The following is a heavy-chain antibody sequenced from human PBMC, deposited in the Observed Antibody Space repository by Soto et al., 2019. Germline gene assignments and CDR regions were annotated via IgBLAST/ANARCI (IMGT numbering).Heavy chain of an antibody. CDR2: ISAYNDNT. V-gene: IGHV1-18*01. Sequence: SVKVSCKASGYTFTNFDFSWVRQAPGQGPEWMGWISAYNDNTNYAQKLQGRVTMTTDTSTSTAYMELRSLRSDDTAVYYCARVHSSGWRYFDYWGQGTLVTVSS. J-gene: IGHJ4*02. D-gene: IGHD6-19*01. CDR1: GYTFTNFD. CDR3: ARVHSSGWRYFDY.